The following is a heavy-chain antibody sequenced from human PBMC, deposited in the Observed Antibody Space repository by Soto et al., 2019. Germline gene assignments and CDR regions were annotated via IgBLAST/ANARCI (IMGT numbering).Heavy chain of an antibody. V-gene: IGHV4-39*01. J-gene: IGHJ4*02. CDR2: IYFNGNT. CDR1: GVSISDTSYY. CDR3: ARQGSY. Sequence: QLQLQESGPGLVKPSETLSLTCTVSGVSISDTSYYWGWIRQPPGKALEWIGTIYFNGNTFYNPSLKSRLTISVDTSSNQFSMRLTSVTAADTAVYYCARQGSYWGQGTLVAVAS.